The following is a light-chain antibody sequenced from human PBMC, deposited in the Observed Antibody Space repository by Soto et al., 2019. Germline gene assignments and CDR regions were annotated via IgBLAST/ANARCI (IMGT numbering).Light chain of an antibody. J-gene: IGKJ4*01. CDR2: WAS. CDR1: QSVLYTSNNLNY. CDR3: QQYYGAPLT. V-gene: IGKV4-1*01. Sequence: DIVMTQSPDSLAVSLGERATNNCKSSQSVLYTSNNLNYLAWYQQKPGQPPKLLIYWASTRESGVPDRFSGSGSGTDFTLTISSLQAEDVAVYYCQQYYGAPLTFGGGTKVEIK.